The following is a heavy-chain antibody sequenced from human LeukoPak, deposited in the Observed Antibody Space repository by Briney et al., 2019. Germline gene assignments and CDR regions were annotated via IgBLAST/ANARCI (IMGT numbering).Heavy chain of an antibody. CDR2: VSGSGGST. D-gene: IGHD3-10*01. CDR1: GFTFSNYA. J-gene: IGHJ1*01. Sequence: GGSLRLSCAASGFTFSNYAMSWVRQAPGKGLEWVSAVSGSGGSTYYADSVKGRFTISRDNSKNTLYLQMNSLRAEDTAVYYCAKYFASGSYYKLPHWGQGTLVTVSS. V-gene: IGHV3-23*01. CDR3: AKYFASGSYYKLPH.